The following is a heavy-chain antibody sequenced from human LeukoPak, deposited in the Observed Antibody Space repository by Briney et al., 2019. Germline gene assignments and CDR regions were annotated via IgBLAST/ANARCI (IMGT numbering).Heavy chain of an antibody. CDR2: ISGSGGST. CDR3: AKDVPTTGTTRNYFDY. V-gene: IGHV3-23*01. Sequence: GGSLRLSCAASGFTFSSYAMSWVRQAPGKGLEWVSAISGSGGSTYYADSVKGRFTISRDNSKNTLYLQVNSLRAEDTAVYYCAKDVPTTGTTRNYFDYWGQGTLVTVSS. D-gene: IGHD1-7*01. J-gene: IGHJ4*02. CDR1: GFTFSSYA.